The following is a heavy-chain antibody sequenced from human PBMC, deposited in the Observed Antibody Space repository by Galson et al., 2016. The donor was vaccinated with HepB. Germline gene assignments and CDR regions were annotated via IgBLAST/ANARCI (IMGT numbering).Heavy chain of an antibody. CDR3: ARHTSVPRTRGFDS. J-gene: IGHJ4*02. Sequence: SETLSLTCAVSGGSMTDNWWSWVRQPPGQGLDWIGEAYHSGTTNYNPSLESRASISIDTSNNQLSLRLDFVTAVDTAMYYCARHTSVPRTRGFDSWGQGTLVTVSS. V-gene: IGHV4-4*02. CDR1: GGSMTDNW. D-gene: IGHD1-7*01. CDR2: AYHSGTT.